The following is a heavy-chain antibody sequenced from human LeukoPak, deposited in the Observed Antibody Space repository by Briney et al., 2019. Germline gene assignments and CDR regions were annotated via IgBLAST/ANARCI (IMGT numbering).Heavy chain of an antibody. Sequence: SETLSLTCTVSGGSISSYYWSWIRQPPGKGLEWIGYIYSSGSTNYNPSLKSRVTISVDTSRNQFSLKLSPVTAADTAVYYCARDRHGSGSAHSFDPWGQGTLVTVSS. CDR1: GGSISSYY. J-gene: IGHJ5*02. V-gene: IGHV4-59*01. D-gene: IGHD3-10*01. CDR3: ARDRHGSGSAHSFDP. CDR2: IYSSGST.